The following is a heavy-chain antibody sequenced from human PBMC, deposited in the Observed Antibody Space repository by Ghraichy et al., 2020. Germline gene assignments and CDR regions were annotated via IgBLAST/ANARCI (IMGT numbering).Heavy chain of an antibody. D-gene: IGHD4-17*01. Sequence: SVKVSCKASGGTFSSYAISWVRQAPGQGLEWMGGIIPIFGTANYAQKFQGRVTITADESTSTAYMELSSLRSEDTAVYYCARRTVTTFGYYYYYGMDVWGQGTTVTVSS. CDR3: ARRTVTTFGYYYYYGMDV. J-gene: IGHJ6*02. V-gene: IGHV1-69*13. CDR2: IIPIFGTA. CDR1: GGTFSSYA.